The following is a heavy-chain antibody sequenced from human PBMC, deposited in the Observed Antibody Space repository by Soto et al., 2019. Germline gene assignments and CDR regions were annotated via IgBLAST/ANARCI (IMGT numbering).Heavy chain of an antibody. V-gene: IGHV3-9*01. D-gene: IGHD3-16*01. CDR2: ISWNSGSI. CDR3: AKDIRAHYDYEFVRRIFDAFDI. J-gene: IGHJ3*02. Sequence: GGSLRLSCAASGFTFDDYAMHWVRQAPGKGLEWVSGISWNSGSIGYADSVKGRFTISRDNAKNSLYLQMNSLRAEDTALYYCAKDIRAHYDYEFVRRIFDAFDIWGQGTMVTVSS. CDR1: GFTFDDYA.